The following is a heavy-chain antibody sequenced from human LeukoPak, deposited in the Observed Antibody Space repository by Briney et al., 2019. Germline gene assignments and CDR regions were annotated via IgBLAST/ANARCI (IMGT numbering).Heavy chain of an antibody. J-gene: IGHJ4*02. D-gene: IGHD2-15*01. CDR1: GFSFSSYT. CDR3: ARGYCSGGSCYNLDY. V-gene: IGHV3-48*01. Sequence: TGGSLRLSCAASGFSFSSYTMNWVRQASGKGLEWTSYISSGSSTIYYADSVKGRFTISRDNAKNSLYLQMNSLRAEDTAVYYCARGYCSGGSCYNLDYWGQGTLVTVSS. CDR2: ISSGSSTI.